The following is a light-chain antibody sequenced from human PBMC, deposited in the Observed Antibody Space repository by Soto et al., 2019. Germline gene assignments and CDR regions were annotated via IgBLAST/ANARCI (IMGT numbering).Light chain of an antibody. J-gene: IGLJ1*01. Sequence: QSVLTQPASVSGSPGQSIAISCTGTSSYVGGYSYVSWYQQQPGKAPKLVISDVSNRPSGVSDRFSGSKSGNTASLTISGLQTEDEADYYCASYKTSSTYVLGTGTKVTVL. CDR2: DVS. V-gene: IGLV2-14*01. CDR1: SSYVGGYSY. CDR3: ASYKTSSTYV.